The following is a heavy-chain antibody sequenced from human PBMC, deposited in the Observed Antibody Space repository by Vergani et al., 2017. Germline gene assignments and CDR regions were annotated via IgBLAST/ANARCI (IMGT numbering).Heavy chain of an antibody. V-gene: IGHV4-30-2*01. CDR3: ARVCPVDRYFDY. J-gene: IGHJ4*02. CDR1: GGSISSGGYS. CDR2: IYHSGST. Sequence: QVQLQESGPGLVKPSETLSLTCAVSGGSISSGGYSWSWIRQPPGKGLEWIGYIYHSGSTYYNPSLKSRVTISVDRSKNQFSLKLSSVTAADTAVYYCARVCPVDRYFDYWGQGTLVTVSS.